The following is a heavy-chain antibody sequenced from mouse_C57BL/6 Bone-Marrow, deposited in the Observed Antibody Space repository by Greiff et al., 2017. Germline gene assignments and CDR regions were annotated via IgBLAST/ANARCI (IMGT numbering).Heavy chain of an antibody. V-gene: IGHV1-78*01. D-gene: IGHD2-4*01. CDR2: IYPRDGST. J-gene: IGHJ1*03. CDR1: GYTFTDHT. Sequence: QVQLQQSDAELVKPGASVKISCKVSGYTFTDHTIHWTKQRPEQGLEWIGYIYPRDGSTKYNEKFKGKATLTADKSSSTAYMQLNSLTSEDSAVYFCARGGFYYDYPLWYFDVWGTGTTVTVSS. CDR3: ARGGFYYDYPLWYFDV.